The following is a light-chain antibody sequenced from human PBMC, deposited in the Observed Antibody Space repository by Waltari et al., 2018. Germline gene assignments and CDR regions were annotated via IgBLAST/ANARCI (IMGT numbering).Light chain of an antibody. V-gene: IGKV3-20*01. CDR1: QRVSSSY. Sequence: EIVLTQSPGTLSLSPGERATLSCRASQRVSSSYLAWYQQKPGQAPRLRIYGASSRATGIPDRFSGSGSGTDFTLTISRLEPEDFAVYYCQQYGSSPTTFGGGTKVEIK. J-gene: IGKJ4*01. CDR2: GAS. CDR3: QQYGSSPTT.